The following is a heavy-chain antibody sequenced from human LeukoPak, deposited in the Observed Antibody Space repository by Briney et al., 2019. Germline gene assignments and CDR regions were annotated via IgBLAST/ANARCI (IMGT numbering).Heavy chain of an antibody. V-gene: IGHV1-8*01. CDR3: ARAIRSYYDFWSGYYPYYYYYGMDV. D-gene: IGHD3-3*01. CDR1: GYTFTSYD. J-gene: IGHJ6*02. CDR2: MNPNSGNT. Sequence: ASVKVSCKASGYTFTSYDINWVRQATGQGLEWMGWMNPNSGNTGYAQKFQGRVTMTRNTSISTAYMELSSLRSEDTAAYYCARAIRSYYDFWSGYYPYYYYYGMDVWGQGTTVTVSS.